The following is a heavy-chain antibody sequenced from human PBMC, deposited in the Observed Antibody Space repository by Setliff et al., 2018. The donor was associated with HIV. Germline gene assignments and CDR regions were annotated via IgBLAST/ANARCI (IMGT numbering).Heavy chain of an antibody. D-gene: IGHD6-19*01. Sequence: KPSETLSLTCTVSAGSIRSSTYYWAWIRQPPGKGLEWIGTIYYSGSTHYNPSLKSRATISVDMSKNQFSLRLSSVTAADTAVYYCIIAYSSGWLAPMGFDSWGQGTLVTVSS. V-gene: IGHV4-39*01. CDR3: IIAYSSGWLAPMGFDS. J-gene: IGHJ4*02. CDR2: IYYSGST. CDR1: AGSIRSSTYY.